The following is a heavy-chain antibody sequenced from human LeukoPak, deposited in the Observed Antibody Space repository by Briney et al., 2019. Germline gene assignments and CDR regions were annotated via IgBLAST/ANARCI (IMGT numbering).Heavy chain of an antibody. J-gene: IGHJ3*02. CDR2: INPNSGGT. CDR3: ARGGHYYDSSGAAFDI. D-gene: IGHD3-22*01. Sequence: GASVKVSCKASGYTFTGYYMHWVRQAPGQGLEWMGWINPNSGGTNYAQKFQGRVTMTRDTSISTAYMELSRLRSDDTAVYYCARGGHYYDSSGAAFDIWGQGTMVTVPS. V-gene: IGHV1-2*02. CDR1: GYTFTGYY.